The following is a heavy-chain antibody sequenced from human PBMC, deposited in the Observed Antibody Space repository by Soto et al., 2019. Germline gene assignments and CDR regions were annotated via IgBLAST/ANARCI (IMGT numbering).Heavy chain of an antibody. D-gene: IGHD1-1*01. CDR1: GYTFTSYG. J-gene: IGHJ4*02. CDR3: ARGRYGDY. Sequence: QVHLVQSGAEVKKPGASVKVSCKCSGYTFTSYGITWVRQAPGQGLEWMGWISAHNGNTDYAQKLQGRVTVTRATSTSTAYMELRRLRSDDTAVYYCARGRYGDYWGQGALVTVSS. CDR2: ISAHNGNT. V-gene: IGHV1-18*01.